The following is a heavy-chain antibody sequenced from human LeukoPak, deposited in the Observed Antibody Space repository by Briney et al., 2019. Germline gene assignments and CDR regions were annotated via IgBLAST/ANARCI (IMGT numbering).Heavy chain of an antibody. V-gene: IGHV3-21*01. CDR3: AARSFDWFPSDY. J-gene: IGHJ4*02. CDR1: GFAFSTYS. Sequence: GGSLRLSCAASGFAFSTYSMSWVRQAPGKGLEWVSSITSSGTYTYYADSVKGRFTISRDNAKNSLNLQMTSLRAEDTAVYYCAARSFDWFPSDYWGQGTLVTVSP. D-gene: IGHD3-9*01. CDR2: ITSSGTYT.